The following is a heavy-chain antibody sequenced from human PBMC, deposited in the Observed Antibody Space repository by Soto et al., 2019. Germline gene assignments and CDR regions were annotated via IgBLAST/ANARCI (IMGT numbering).Heavy chain of an antibody. Sequence: QVQLQQWGAGLLKPSETLSLTCAVYGGSFSGYYWSWIRQPPGKGLEWIGEINHSGSTNYNPSLKSRVTISVDTSKNQFSLKLSSVTAADTAVYYCASIDFWSENWFDPWGQGTLVTVSS. CDR2: INHSGST. CDR1: GGSFSGYY. V-gene: IGHV4-34*01. D-gene: IGHD3-3*01. CDR3: ASIDFWSENWFDP. J-gene: IGHJ5*02.